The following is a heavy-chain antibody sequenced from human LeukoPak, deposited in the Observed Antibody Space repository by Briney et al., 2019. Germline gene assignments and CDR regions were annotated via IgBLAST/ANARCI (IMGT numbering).Heavy chain of an antibody. J-gene: IGHJ5*02. CDR2: INPNSGGT. D-gene: IGHD2-21*01. CDR3: ARSDSDWFDP. Sequence: EWMVCINPNSGGTNYAQKFQGRFTMTRHTSISTAYMELSRLRSDDTAVYYCARSDSDWFDPWGQGTLVTVSS. V-gene: IGHV1-2*02.